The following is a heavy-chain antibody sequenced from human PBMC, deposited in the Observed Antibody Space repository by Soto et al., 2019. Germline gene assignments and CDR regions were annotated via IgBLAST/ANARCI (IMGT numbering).Heavy chain of an antibody. CDR1: GGSISSGDYY. V-gene: IGHV4-30-4*01. CDR2: IYYSGST. J-gene: IGHJ3*02. Sequence: SETLSLTCTVSGGSISSGDYYWSWIRQPPGKGLEWIGYIYYSGSTYYNPSLKSRVTISVDTSKNQFSLKLSSVTAADTAVYYCARDQVSFGISVVTAIGAFDIWGQGTMVTVSS. CDR3: ARDQVSFGISVVTAIGAFDI. D-gene: IGHD2-21*02.